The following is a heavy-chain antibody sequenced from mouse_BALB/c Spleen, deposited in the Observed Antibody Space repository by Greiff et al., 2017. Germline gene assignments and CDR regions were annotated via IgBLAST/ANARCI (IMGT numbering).Heavy chain of an antibody. CDR3: ARDYEGPAFAY. CDR1: GYAFSSSR. J-gene: IGHJ3*01. Sequence: QVQLQQSGPELVKPGASVKISCKASGYAFSSSRMNWVKQRPGQGLEWIGRIYPGDGDTNYNGKFKGKATLTADKSSSTAYMQLSSLTSVDSAVYFCARDYEGPAFAYWGQGTLVTVSA. CDR2: IYPGDGDT. D-gene: IGHD2-4*01. V-gene: IGHV1-82*01.